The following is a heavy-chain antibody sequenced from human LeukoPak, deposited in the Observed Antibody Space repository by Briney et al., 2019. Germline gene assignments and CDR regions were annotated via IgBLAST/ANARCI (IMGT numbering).Heavy chain of an antibody. CDR3: ARVGWELLHGAFDI. J-gene: IGHJ3*02. Sequence: PGGSLRLSRAASGFTFSSYEMNWVRQAPGKGLEWVSYISSSGSTIYYADSVKGRFTISRDNAKNSLYLQMNSLRAEDTAVYYCARVGWELLHGAFDIWGQGTMVTVSS. CDR2: ISSSGSTI. D-gene: IGHD1-26*01. CDR1: GFTFSSYE. V-gene: IGHV3-48*03.